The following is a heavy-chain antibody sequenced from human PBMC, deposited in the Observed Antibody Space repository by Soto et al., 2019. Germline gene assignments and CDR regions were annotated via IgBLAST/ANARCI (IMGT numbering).Heavy chain of an antibody. D-gene: IGHD6-19*01. CDR3: VKDSYSSGWYWFDP. Sequence: GGSLRLSCAASGFTFDDYAMHWVRQAPGKGLEWVSGISWNSGSIGYADSVKGRFTISRDNAKNSLYLQMNSLRAEDTGLYYCVKDSYSSGWYWFDPWGQGT. J-gene: IGHJ5*02. CDR2: ISWNSGSI. V-gene: IGHV3-9*01. CDR1: GFTFDDYA.